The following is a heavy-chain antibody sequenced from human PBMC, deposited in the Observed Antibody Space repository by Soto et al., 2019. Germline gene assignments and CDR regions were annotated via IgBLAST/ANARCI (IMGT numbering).Heavy chain of an antibody. D-gene: IGHD5-12*01. V-gene: IGHV4-59*01. CDR2: IYYSGST. CDR1: GGSMSSYY. CDR3: ARGEWLATIKPYFAY. J-gene: IGHJ4*02. Sequence: QVQLQESGPGLVKPSETLSLTCTVSGGSMSSYYWSWIRQSPGKGLERIGYIYYSGSTNYNPSLKSRVAISLDTSKNQFSLMLSSVTAADTAVYYCARGEWLATIKPYFAYWGQGTLVTVSS.